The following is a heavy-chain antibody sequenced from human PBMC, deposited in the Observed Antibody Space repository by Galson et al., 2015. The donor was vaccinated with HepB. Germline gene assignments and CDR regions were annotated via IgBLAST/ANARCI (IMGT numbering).Heavy chain of an antibody. J-gene: IGHJ6*02. CDR2: INRDGSST. V-gene: IGHV3-74*01. Sequence: SLRLSCAASGFTFRSHWMHWVRQAPGKGLVWVSRINRDGSSTNYADSVKGRFAISRDNAKNTLYLQMSSLRAEDTAVYYCARGIEVVPDASGMDVWDQGTTVTVSS. CDR3: ARGIEVVPDASGMDV. D-gene: IGHD2-2*01. CDR1: GFTFRSHW.